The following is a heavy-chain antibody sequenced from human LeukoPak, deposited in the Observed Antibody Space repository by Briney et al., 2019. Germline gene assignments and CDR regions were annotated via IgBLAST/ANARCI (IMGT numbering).Heavy chain of an antibody. CDR1: GGTFSSYA. J-gene: IGHJ6*04. V-gene: IGHV1-69*06. Sequence: SVKVSRQASGGTFSSYAISWVRPAAGHGLEWMGRIIPIFGTANYAQKFQGRVTITAEKSTSTAYMELSSLRSEDTAVYYCARELEDGHYYYGMDVWGKGTTVTVSS. D-gene: IGHD5-24*01. CDR3: ARELEDGHYYYGMDV. CDR2: IIPIFGTA.